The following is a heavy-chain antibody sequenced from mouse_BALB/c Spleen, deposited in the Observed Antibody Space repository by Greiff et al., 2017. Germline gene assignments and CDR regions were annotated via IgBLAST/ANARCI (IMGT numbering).Heavy chain of an antibody. CDR3: ARVTTATDYYAMDY. CDR2: ISSGGST. CDR1: GFTFSSYA. V-gene: IGHV5-6-5*01. J-gene: IGHJ4*01. Sequence: EVKVVESGGGLVKPGGSLKLSCAASGFTFSSYAMSWVRQTPEKRLEWVASISSGGSTYYPDSVKGRFTISRDNARNILYLQMSSLRSEDTAMYYCARVTTATDYYAMDYWGQGTSVTVSS. D-gene: IGHD1-2*01.